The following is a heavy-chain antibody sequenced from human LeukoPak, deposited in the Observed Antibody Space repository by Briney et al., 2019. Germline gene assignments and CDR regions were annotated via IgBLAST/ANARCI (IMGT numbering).Heavy chain of an antibody. V-gene: IGHV3-7*03. Sequence: GGSLRLSCAASGFTFSSYWMSWVRQAPGKGLEWVANIKQDGSEKYYVDSAKGRFTISRDNAKNSLYLQMNSLRAEDTAVYYCAREAAKDTAMVTYAEYFDLWGRGTLVTVSS. J-gene: IGHJ2*01. D-gene: IGHD5-18*01. CDR2: IKQDGSEK. CDR3: AREAAKDTAMVTYAEYFDL. CDR1: GFTFSSYW.